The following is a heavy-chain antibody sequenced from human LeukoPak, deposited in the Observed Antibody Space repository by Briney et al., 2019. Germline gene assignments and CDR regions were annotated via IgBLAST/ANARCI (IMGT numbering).Heavy chain of an antibody. CDR3: ARGSGILWFGELIDY. Sequence: ASVKVSCKASGYTFTSYGISWVRQAPGQGLEWMGWISAYNGNTNYAQKLQGRVTMTTDTSTSTAYMELSSLRSEDTAVYYCARGSGILWFGELIDYWGQGTLVTVSS. V-gene: IGHV1-18*01. J-gene: IGHJ4*02. CDR2: ISAYNGNT. D-gene: IGHD3-10*01. CDR1: GYTFTSYG.